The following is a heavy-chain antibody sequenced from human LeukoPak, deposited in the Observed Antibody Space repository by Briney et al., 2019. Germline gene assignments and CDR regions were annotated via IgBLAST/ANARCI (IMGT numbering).Heavy chain of an antibody. CDR2: IYYSGST. CDR1: GGFISSSSYY. D-gene: IGHD2-8*01. CDR3: ARTVLMVYASYAFDI. V-gene: IGHV4-39*01. Sequence: SETLSLTCTVSGGFISSSSYYWGWIRQPPGKGLEWIGSIYYSGSTYYNPSLKSRVTISVDTSKNQFSLKLSSVTAADTAVYYCARTVLMVYASYAFDIWGQGTMVTVSS. J-gene: IGHJ3*02.